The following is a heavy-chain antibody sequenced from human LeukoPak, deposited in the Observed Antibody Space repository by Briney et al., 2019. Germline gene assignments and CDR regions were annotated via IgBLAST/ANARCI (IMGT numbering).Heavy chain of an antibody. Sequence: GASVKVSCKASGYTFTSYYMHWVRQAPGQGLEWMGIINPSGGSTSYAQKFQGRVTMTRDTSTSTVYMELSSLRSEDTAVYYCARRGSGYDYGYYFSYWGQGTLVTVSS. D-gene: IGHD5-12*01. CDR1: GYTFTSYY. J-gene: IGHJ4*02. V-gene: IGHV1-46*01. CDR2: INPSGGST. CDR3: ARRGSGYDYGYYFSY.